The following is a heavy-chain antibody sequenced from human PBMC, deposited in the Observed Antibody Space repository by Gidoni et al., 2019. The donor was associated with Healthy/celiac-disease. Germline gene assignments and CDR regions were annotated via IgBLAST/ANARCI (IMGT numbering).Heavy chain of an antibody. CDR2: IWYDGSNK. D-gene: IGHD3-3*01. CDR3: ARDRWGTPRTIRNGVVYGAWFDP. Sequence: QVQLVESGGGVVQPGRSLRLSCAASGFTFSRYGMHWVRRAPGKGLEGVAGIWYDGSNKYYADSVKGRFTISRDNAKNTLYLQMNSLRAEDTAVYYCARDRWGTPRTIRNGVVYGAWFDPWGQGTLVTVSS. J-gene: IGHJ5*02. CDR1: GFTFSRYG. V-gene: IGHV3-33*01.